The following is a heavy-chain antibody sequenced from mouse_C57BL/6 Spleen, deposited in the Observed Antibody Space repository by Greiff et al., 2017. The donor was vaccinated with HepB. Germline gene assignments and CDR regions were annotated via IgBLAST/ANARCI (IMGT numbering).Heavy chain of an antibody. Sequence: EVQGVESGGGLVQPGGSMKLSCAASGFTFSDAWMDWVRQSPEKGLEWVAEIRNKANNHATYYAESVKGRFTISRDDSKSSVYLQMNSLRAEDTGIYYCTRWGGYYYFDYWGQGTTLTVSS. D-gene: IGHD2-3*01. CDR3: TRWGGYYYFDY. CDR2: IRNKANNHAT. V-gene: IGHV6-6*01. J-gene: IGHJ2*01. CDR1: GFTFSDAW.